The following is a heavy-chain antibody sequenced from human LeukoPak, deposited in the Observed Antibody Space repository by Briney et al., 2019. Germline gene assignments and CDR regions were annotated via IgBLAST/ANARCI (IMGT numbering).Heavy chain of an antibody. CDR3: ARGEAARRPSRY. CDR2: ISSSSSYI. V-gene: IGHV3-21*01. CDR1: GFTFSSYS. J-gene: IGHJ4*02. Sequence: PGGSLRLSCAASGFTFSSYSMNWVRQAPGKGLEWVSSISSSSSYIYYADSVKGRFTISRDNAKNSLYLQMNSLRAEDTAVYYCARGEAARRPSRYWSQGTLVTVSS. D-gene: IGHD6-6*01.